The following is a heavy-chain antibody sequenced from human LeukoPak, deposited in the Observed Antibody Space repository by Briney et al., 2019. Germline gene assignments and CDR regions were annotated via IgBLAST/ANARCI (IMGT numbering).Heavy chain of an antibody. D-gene: IGHD7-27*01. CDR3: AKDGGLWVSAHWGDS. CDR2: ITTSDGNT. J-gene: IGHJ4*02. Sequence: GGSLRLSCAASGFTFSSYTMSWVRQAPGKGLEWVSTITTSDGNTYYADSVKGRFTVSRDNSKNTLFLQMNSLRAEDTAVYYCAKDGGLWVSAHWGDSWGRGTLVTVSS. V-gene: IGHV3-23*01. CDR1: GFTFSSYT.